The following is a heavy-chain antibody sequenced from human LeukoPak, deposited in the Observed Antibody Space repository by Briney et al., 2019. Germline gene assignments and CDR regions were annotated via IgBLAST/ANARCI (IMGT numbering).Heavy chain of an antibody. D-gene: IGHD3-22*01. CDR2: LYYSGST. CDR3: ARDLDSSGYYLDY. J-gene: IGHJ4*02. CDR1: GGSTSSYY. V-gene: IGHV4-59*01. Sequence: SETLSLTCTVSGGSTSSYYWSWIRQPPGKGLEWIGYLYYSGSTNYNPSLKSRVTISVDTSKNQFSLKLSSVTAADTAVYYCARDLDSSGYYLDYWGQGTLVTVSS.